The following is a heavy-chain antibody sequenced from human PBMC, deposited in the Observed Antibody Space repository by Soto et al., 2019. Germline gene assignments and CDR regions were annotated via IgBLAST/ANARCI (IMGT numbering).Heavy chain of an antibody. Sequence: GGSLRLSCAASGFTFSSYAMSWVRQAPGKGLEWVSAISGSGGSTYYADSVKGRFTISRDNSKNTLYLQMNSLRAEGTAVYYCAKDLPIVVVPAAIPYYGMDVWGQGTTVTVSS. D-gene: IGHD2-2*01. CDR2: ISGSGGST. V-gene: IGHV3-23*01. CDR3: AKDLPIVVVPAAIPYYGMDV. CDR1: GFTFSSYA. J-gene: IGHJ6*02.